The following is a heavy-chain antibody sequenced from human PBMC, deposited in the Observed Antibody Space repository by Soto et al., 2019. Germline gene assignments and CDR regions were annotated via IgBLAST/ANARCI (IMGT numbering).Heavy chain of an antibody. J-gene: IGHJ5*02. CDR3: ARGPNYYNSARGWFDP. V-gene: IGHV4-30-4*01. CDR2: IYYSGST. Sequence: SETLSLTCTVSGGSIRSGDYYWSWIRQPPGKGLEWIGYIYYSGSTYYNPSLKSRVTISVDTSKNQFSLERSSVTAADTAVYYCARGPNYYNSARGWFDPWGQGTLVTVSS. CDR1: GGSIRSGDYY. D-gene: IGHD3-10*01.